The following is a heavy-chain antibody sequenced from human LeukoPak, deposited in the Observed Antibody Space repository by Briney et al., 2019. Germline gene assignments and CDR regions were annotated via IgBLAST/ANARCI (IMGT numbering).Heavy chain of an antibody. J-gene: IGHJ3*02. CDR1: GGSISSYY. Sequence: SETLSLTCTVSGGSISSYYWSWIRQPPGKGLEWIGYIYYSGSTNHNPSLKSRVTISVDTSKNQFSLKLSSVTAADTAVYYCARAPKGAFDIWGQGTMVTVSS. V-gene: IGHV4-59*01. CDR2: IYYSGST. CDR3: ARAPKGAFDI.